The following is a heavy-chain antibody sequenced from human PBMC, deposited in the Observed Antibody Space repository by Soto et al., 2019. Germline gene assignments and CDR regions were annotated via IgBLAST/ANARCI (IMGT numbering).Heavy chain of an antibody. CDR2: INHSGST. V-gene: IGHV4-34*01. CDR3: ASGFGSGWYLYYFDY. J-gene: IGHJ4*02. Sequence: SETLSLTCAVYGGSFSGYYWSWIRQPPGKGLEWIGEINHSGSTNYNPSLKSRVTISVDTSKNQFSLKLSSVTAADTAVYYCASGFGSGWYLYYFDYWGQGTLVTVSS. CDR1: GGSFSGYY. D-gene: IGHD6-19*01.